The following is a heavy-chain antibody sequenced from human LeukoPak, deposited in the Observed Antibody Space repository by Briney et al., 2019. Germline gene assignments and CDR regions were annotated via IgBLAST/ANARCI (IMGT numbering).Heavy chain of an antibody. CDR2: IKSKTDGGTT. Sequence: GGSLRLSCAASGFTFSNAWMSWVRQAPGKGLEWVGRIKSKTDGGTTDYAAPVKGRFTISRDDSKNTLYLQMNSLKTEDTAVYYCTTGRDGYNLRDDYWGQGTLVTVSS. J-gene: IGHJ4*02. CDR3: TTGRDGYNLRDDY. D-gene: IGHD5-24*01. V-gene: IGHV3-15*01. CDR1: GFTFSNAW.